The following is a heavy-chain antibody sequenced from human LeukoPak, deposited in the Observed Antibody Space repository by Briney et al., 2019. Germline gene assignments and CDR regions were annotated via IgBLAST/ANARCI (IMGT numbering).Heavy chain of an antibody. V-gene: IGHV4-30-4*01. J-gene: IGHJ4*02. CDR1: GGSISSGDYY. Sequence: SQTLSLTCTVSGGSISSGDYYWSWIRQPPGKGLEWIGYIYYSGSTYHNPSLKSRVTISVDTSKNQFSLKLSSVTAADTAVYYCARSLGLQLRSPLFDYWGQGTLVTVSS. CDR3: ARSLGLQLRSPLFDY. CDR2: IYYSGST. D-gene: IGHD5-24*01.